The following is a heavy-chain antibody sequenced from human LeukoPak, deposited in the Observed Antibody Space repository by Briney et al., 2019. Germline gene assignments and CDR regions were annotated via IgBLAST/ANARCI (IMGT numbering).Heavy chain of an antibody. Sequence: GGSLRLSCAASGFTFSSFAMHWVRQAPGKGLEWVAAMSYDGINKYYADSVKGRFTISRDNSKYTLYMQMNSLRAEDTALYYCSKTPGDCSATSCPGADWGQGTLVTVSS. CDR1: GFTFSSFA. J-gene: IGHJ4*02. V-gene: IGHV3-30*18. D-gene: IGHD2-2*01. CDR2: MSYDGINK. CDR3: SKTPGDCSATSCPGAD.